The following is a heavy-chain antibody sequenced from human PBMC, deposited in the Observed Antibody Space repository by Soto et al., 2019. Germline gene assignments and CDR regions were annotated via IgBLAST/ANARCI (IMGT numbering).Heavy chain of an antibody. D-gene: IGHD1-20*01. CDR3: AREYNWNDVRFGMDV. CDR1: GGTFSSYA. J-gene: IGHJ6*02. CDR2: ITPIFGTP. Sequence: SVKVSCKASGGTFSSYAISWVRQAPGQGLEWMGGITPIFGTPNYAQKFQGRVTITADESTSTAYMELSSLRSEDTAIYFCAREYNWNDVRFGMDVWGQGTTVTVSS. V-gene: IGHV1-69*13.